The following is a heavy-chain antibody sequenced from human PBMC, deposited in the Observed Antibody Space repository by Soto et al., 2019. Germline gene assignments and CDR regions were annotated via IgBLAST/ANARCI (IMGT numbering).Heavy chain of an antibody. Sequence: PSETLSLTCTVSGGSISSSSYYWGWIRQPPGKGLEWIGSIYYSGSTYYNPSLKSRVTISVDTSKSQFSLKLSSVTAPDTAVYYCARLRIGNFDYWGQGTLVTVSS. CDR2: IYYSGST. J-gene: IGHJ4*02. V-gene: IGHV4-39*01. CDR3: ARLRIGNFDY. D-gene: IGHD1-26*01. CDR1: GGSISSSSYY.